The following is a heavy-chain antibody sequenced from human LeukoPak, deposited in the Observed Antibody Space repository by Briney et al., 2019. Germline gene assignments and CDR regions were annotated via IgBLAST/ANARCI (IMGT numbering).Heavy chain of an antibody. CDR1: GYSFSNYW. D-gene: IGHD3-10*01. V-gene: IGHV5-51*01. CDR2: IYPGDSDT. CDR3: VRSLGGFGEFPQLLDY. J-gene: IGHJ4*01. Sequence: GESLKISCKGSGYSFSNYWIGWVRQMPGKGLEWMGIIYPGDSDTRYSPSFQGQVTISADKSISTAYLQWSSLKASDTAMYYCVRSLGGFGEFPQLLDYWGHGALVTVSS.